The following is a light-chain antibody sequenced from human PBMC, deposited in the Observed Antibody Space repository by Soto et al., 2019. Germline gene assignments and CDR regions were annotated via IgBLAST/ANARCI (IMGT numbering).Light chain of an antibody. CDR3: QEYGSS. V-gene: IGKV3-20*01. CDR1: QSVSTY. J-gene: IGKJ4*01. CDR2: GAS. Sequence: IVLTQSPGTLSLSPGERATLSCRASQSVSTYLAWYQQQPGQAPRLLIYGASSRATGIPDRFIGSGSGTDFTLTISRLEPEDFAVYYCQEYGSSFGGGTKVDI.